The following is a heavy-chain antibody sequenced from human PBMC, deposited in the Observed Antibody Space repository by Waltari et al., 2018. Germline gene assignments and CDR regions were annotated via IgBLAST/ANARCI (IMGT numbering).Heavy chain of an antibody. D-gene: IGHD3-3*01. J-gene: IGHJ4*02. V-gene: IGHV4-4*07. CDR2: IYTSWST. CDR1: GGSISSYY. Sequence: QVQLQESGPGLVKPSETLSLTCTVSGGSISSYYWRWIRQPAGKGLECIGRIYTSWSTNDNPSLKSRVTMSVDTSKNQFSLKLSSVTAADTAVYYCAREANYDFWSTPFDYWGQGTLVTVSS. CDR3: AREANYDFWSTPFDY.